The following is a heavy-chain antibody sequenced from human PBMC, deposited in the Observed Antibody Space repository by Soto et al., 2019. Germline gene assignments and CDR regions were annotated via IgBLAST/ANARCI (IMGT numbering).Heavy chain of an antibody. V-gene: IGHV4-4*07. Sequence: QVQLQESGPGQVKSSETLSLTCTVSGGSMTSYYWSWIRKSAGKGLEWIGRIYISGLTNYNHSLESRVTMSVDTSKYQFSLRLSSVTGAGKAVYYCVRDKGSYQETWFDPWGQGILVSVSS. D-gene: IGHD3-16*02. CDR1: GGSMTSYY. CDR3: VRDKGSYQETWFDP. J-gene: IGHJ5*02. CDR2: IYISGLT.